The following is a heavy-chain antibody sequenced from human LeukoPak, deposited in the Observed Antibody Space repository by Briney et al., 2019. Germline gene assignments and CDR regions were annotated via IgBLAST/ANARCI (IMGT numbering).Heavy chain of an antibody. D-gene: IGHD3-10*01. V-gene: IGHV4-4*07. CDR2: IYTSGST. CDR1: GGSISSYY. CDR3: ARDLERGFGEYYYDP. J-gene: IGHJ5*02. Sequence: SETLSLTCTVSGGSISSYYWSWIRQPAGKGLEWIGRIYTSGSTNYNPSLKSRVTMSVDTSKNQFSLKLSSVPAADTAVYYCARDLERGFGEYYYDPWGQGTLVTVSS.